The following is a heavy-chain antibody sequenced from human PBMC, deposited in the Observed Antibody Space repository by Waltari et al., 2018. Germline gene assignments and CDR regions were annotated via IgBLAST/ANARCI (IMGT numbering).Heavy chain of an antibody. CDR2: INHSGST. J-gene: IGHJ5*02. V-gene: IGHV4-34*01. D-gene: IGHD3-3*01. Sequence: QVQLQQWGAGLLKPSETLSLTCAVSGGSFSGSSWSWIRQPPGPGLEWIGEINHSGSTNYNPSLKSRVTISVDTSKNQFALKLSSVTAADTAVYYCARGDRVAIFGVVTSRRWFDPWGQGTLVTVSS. CDR3: ARGDRVAIFGVVTSRRWFDP. CDR1: GGSFSGSS.